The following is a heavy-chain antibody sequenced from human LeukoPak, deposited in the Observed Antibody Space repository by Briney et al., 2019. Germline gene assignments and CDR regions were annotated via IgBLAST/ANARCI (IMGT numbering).Heavy chain of an antibody. Sequence: SVKVSCKASGGTFSSYAISWVRQAPGQGLEWMGGIIPIFGTANYAQKFQGSVTITADESTSTAYMELSSLRSEDTAVYYCARDLLGDYYDSSGYSDVWGQGTTVTVSS. CDR3: ARDLLGDYYDSSGYSDV. V-gene: IGHV1-69*13. J-gene: IGHJ6*02. CDR1: GGTFSSYA. CDR2: IIPIFGTA. D-gene: IGHD3-22*01.